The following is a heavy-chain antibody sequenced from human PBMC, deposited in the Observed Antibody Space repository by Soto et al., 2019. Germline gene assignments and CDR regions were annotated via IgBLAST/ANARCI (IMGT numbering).Heavy chain of an antibody. Sequence: SETLSLTCAVYGGSFSGYYWSWIRQPPGKGLEWIGEINPSGRTRYNPSLKSRVTLSVDTSKNQFSLKLSSVTAADTAVYYCARVDDYWSQGTLVTVS. CDR2: INPSGRT. CDR3: ARVDDY. V-gene: IGHV4-34*01. J-gene: IGHJ4*02. CDR1: GGSFSGYY.